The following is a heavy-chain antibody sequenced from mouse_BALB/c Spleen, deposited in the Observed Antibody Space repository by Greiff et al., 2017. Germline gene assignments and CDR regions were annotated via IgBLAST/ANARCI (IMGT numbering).Heavy chain of an antibody. Sequence: VQLQQSGPELVKPGASVKIPCKASGYTFTDYNMDWVKQSHGKSLEWIGDINPNNGGTIYNQKFKGKATLTVDKSSSTAYMELRSLTSEDTAVYYCARKDYAEDWFAYWGQGTLVTVSA. V-gene: IGHV1-18*01. CDR1: GYTFTDYN. CDR2: INPNNGGT. J-gene: IGHJ3*01. D-gene: IGHD2-4*01. CDR3: ARKDYAEDWFAY.